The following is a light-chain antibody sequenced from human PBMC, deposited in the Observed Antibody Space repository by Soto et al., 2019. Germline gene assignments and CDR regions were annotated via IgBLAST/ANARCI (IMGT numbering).Light chain of an antibody. CDR3: AAWDDSLNGAV. CDR1: TSNIGSNT. V-gene: IGLV1-44*01. J-gene: IGLJ7*01. Sequence: QSVLTQPPSASGTPGQRVTISCSGSTSNIGSNTVYWYQQLQGTAPKVLIYSNDQRPSLVPDRFSGSKSGTSASLAISGLQSEDEADYYCAAWDDSLNGAVFGGGTQLTVL. CDR2: SND.